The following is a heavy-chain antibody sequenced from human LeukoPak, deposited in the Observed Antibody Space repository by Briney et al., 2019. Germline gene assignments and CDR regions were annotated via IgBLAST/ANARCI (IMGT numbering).Heavy chain of an antibody. V-gene: IGHV3-30-3*01. J-gene: IGHJ4*02. CDR2: MSYDGSKK. Sequence: GGSLRLSCVASGFTFSRYATHWVRQAPGEGLEWVAFMSYDGSKKNNADSVKGRFTISRDNSKNTLYLQMNSLRVEDTAVYYCARDLGGKYTVDYWGQGTLVTVSS. D-gene: IGHD1-26*01. CDR3: ARDLGGKYTVDY. CDR1: GFTFSRYA.